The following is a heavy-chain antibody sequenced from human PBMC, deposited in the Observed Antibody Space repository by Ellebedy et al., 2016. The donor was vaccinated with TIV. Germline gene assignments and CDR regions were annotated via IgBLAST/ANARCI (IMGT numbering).Heavy chain of an antibody. CDR1: GGSISSFY. V-gene: IGHV4-59*08. Sequence: MPSETLSLTCTVSGGSISSFYWSWIRQPPEKGLEWIGYISYTGSTNYNPSLKSRVTISVDTSKNQFSLKLSSVTAADTAVYYCARSNYDILTGYYHFDYWGQGTLVTVSS. CDR2: ISYTGST. CDR3: ARSNYDILTGYYHFDY. J-gene: IGHJ4*02. D-gene: IGHD3-9*01.